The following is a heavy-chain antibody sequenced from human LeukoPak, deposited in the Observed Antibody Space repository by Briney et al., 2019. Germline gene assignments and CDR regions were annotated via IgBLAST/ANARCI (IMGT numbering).Heavy chain of an antibody. D-gene: IGHD3-22*01. V-gene: IGHV3-23*01. Sequence: GGTLRLSCAASGFTFSSYGMSWVRQAPGKGLEWVSAISGSGGSTYYADSVKGRFTISRDNSKNTLYLQMNSLRAEDTAVYYCAKDQYYYDSSGYQGYFDYWGQGTLVTVSS. J-gene: IGHJ4*02. CDR3: AKDQYYYDSSGYQGYFDY. CDR1: GFTFSSYG. CDR2: ISGSGGST.